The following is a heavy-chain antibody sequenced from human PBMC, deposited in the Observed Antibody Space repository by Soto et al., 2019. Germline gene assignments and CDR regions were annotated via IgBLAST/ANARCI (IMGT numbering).Heavy chain of an antibody. V-gene: IGHV3-23*01. D-gene: IGHD3-22*01. Sequence: EVQLLESGGGLVQPGGSLRLSCAASGFTFNNYVMTWVRQAPGKGLEWVSSISRSGRGSAYYADSVKGRFTISRDNSKTTLSLQMNNLRAEDTAVYYCARGRYFDSSDYWVANLAFDYWGQGTLVTVSS. CDR3: ARGRYFDSSDYWVANLAFDY. J-gene: IGHJ4*02. CDR1: GFTFNNYV. CDR2: ISRSGRGSA.